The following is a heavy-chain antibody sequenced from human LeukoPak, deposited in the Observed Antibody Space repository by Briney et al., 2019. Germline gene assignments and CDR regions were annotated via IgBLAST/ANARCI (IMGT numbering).Heavy chain of an antibody. CDR3: AKDGGYCGGDCYFGTFDI. CDR1: GFTFSSYA. V-gene: IGHV3-23*01. J-gene: IGHJ3*02. D-gene: IGHD2-21*02. CDR2: FSGSGGST. Sequence: PGGSLRLSCAASGFTFSSYAMSWVRQAPGKGLEWVSTFSGSGGSTYYADSVKGRFTISRDNSKNTLYLQMNSLRAEDTAVYYCAKDGGYCGGDCYFGTFDIWGQGTMVTVSS.